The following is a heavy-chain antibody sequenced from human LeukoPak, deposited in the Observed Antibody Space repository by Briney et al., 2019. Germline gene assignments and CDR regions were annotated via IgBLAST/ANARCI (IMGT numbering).Heavy chain of an antibody. CDR3: ARGERIAVAGYYFDY. V-gene: IGHV4-34*01. J-gene: IGHJ4*02. CDR2: INHSGST. CDR1: GGSFSGYY. Sequence: SETLSLTCAVYGGSFSGYYWSWIRQPPGKGLEWIGEINHSGSTNYNPSLKSRVTISVDTSKNQFSLKLSSVTAADTAVYYCARGERIAVAGYYFDYWGQGTLVTVSS. D-gene: IGHD6-19*01.